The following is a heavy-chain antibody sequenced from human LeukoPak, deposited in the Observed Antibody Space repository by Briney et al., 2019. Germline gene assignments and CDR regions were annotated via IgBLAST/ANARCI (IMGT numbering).Heavy chain of an antibody. J-gene: IGHJ3*02. CDR2: INPNSGGT. V-gene: IGHV1-2*02. CDR1: GYTFTGYY. CDR3: ARFPWELLRDDAFDI. D-gene: IGHD1-26*01. Sequence: ASVKVSCKASGYTFTGYYMHWVRQAPGQGLEWMGWINPNSGGTNYAQKFQGRVTMTRDTSISTAYMELSRLRSDDTAVYYCARFPWELLRDDAFDIWGQGTMVTVSS.